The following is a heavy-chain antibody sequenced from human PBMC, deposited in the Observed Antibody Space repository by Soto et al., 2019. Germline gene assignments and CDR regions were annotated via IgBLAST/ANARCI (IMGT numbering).Heavy chain of an antibody. Sequence: PGGSLRLSCAASGFTFSNYPMTWVRQAPGEGLEWVPSTSGSGGSTYYADSVKGRFTISRDNSKDTLFLQMNSLRADDTAVYYCGKERRGSCRFVCSYWGQGTLVNVSS. CDR1: GFTFSNYP. V-gene: IGHV3-23*01. J-gene: IGHJ4*02. CDR2: TSGSGGST. CDR3: GKERRGSCRFVCSY. D-gene: IGHD6-19*01.